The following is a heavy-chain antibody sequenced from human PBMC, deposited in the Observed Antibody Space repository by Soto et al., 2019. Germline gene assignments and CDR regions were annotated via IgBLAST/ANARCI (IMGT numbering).Heavy chain of an antibody. D-gene: IGHD3-10*01. J-gene: IGHJ4*02. Sequence: SETLSLTCTVSGGSISSYYWSWIRQPPGKGLEWIGYVHDSWGSHYNPSLKSRVAISLDTSKSQFSLKLTSVTATDTAVYYCARHNYGSGSTYFDYWGQGTLVTVSS. V-gene: IGHV4-59*08. CDR2: VHDSWGS. CDR3: ARHNYGSGSTYFDY. CDR1: GGSISSYY.